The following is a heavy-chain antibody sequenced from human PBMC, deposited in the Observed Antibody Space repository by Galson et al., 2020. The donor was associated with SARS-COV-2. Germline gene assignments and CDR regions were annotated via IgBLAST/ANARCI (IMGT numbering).Heavy chain of an antibody. J-gene: IGHJ3*02. D-gene: IGHD3-22*01. CDR3: ARADRNYYDSSEDDAFDS. CDR2: TYYRSKWYN. CDR1: GDSVSSNSAA. Sequence: SQTLSLTCAISGDSVSSNSAAWNWIRQSPSRGLEWLGRTYYRSKWYNDYAVSVKSRITINPDTSKNQFSLQLNSVTPEDTAVYYCARADRNYYDSSEDDAFDSWGEARMVTDPS. V-gene: IGHV6-1*01.